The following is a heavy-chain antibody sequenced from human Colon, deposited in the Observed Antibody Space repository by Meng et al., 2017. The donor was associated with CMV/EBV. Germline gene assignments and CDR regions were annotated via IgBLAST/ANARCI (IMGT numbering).Heavy chain of an antibody. J-gene: IGHJ5*02. CDR2: ISSDGTGT. CDR1: GFTFRSYA. D-gene: IGHD6-19*01. V-gene: IGHV3-74*01. Sequence: GESLKISCAASGFTFRSYAMSWVRQVPGKGLEWVSRISSDGTGTTYADSVKGRFTISRDNANNTAYLQMNSLRAEDAAVYYCGRDKYGWETDHWGQGTPVTVSS. CDR3: GRDKYGWETDH.